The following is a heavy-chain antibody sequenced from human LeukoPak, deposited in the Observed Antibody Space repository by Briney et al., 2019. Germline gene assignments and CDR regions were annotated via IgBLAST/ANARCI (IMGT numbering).Heavy chain of an antibody. Sequence: GGSLRHSCAASGFTLSNYGMHWVRQAPGKGLEWVAVIWYDGSNKYYADSVKGRFTISRDNSKNTLYLQMNSLRGEDTAVYHCAVLYYYDSSGFYSSDVFDIWGQGTMVTVSA. CDR3: AVLYYYDSSGFYSSDVFDI. J-gene: IGHJ3*02. CDR2: IWYDGSNK. D-gene: IGHD3-22*01. CDR1: GFTLSNYG. V-gene: IGHV3-33*03.